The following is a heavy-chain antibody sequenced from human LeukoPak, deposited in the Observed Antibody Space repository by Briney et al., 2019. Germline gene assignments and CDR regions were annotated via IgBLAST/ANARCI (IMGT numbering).Heavy chain of an antibody. CDR2: TNPSGGST. J-gene: IGHJ4*02. Sequence: GASVKVSCKASGYTFTGYYMHWVRQAPGQGLEWMGITNPSGGSTSYAQKFQGRVTMTRDTSTSMVYMELTSLRSEDTAVYYCARDPEGSGCYFDYWGQGTLVTVSS. D-gene: IGHD6-19*01. CDR1: GYTFTGYY. V-gene: IGHV1-46*01. CDR3: ARDPEGSGCYFDY.